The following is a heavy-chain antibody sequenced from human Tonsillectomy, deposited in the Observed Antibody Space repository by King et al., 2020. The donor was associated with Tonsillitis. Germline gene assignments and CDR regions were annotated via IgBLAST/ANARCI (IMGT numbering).Heavy chain of an antibody. V-gene: IGHV3-30*18. D-gene: IGHD2-2*01. CDR1: GFTFSSYG. Sequence: VQLVQSGGGVVQPGRSLRLSCAASGFTFSSYGMHWVRQAPGKGLEWVAVISYDGSNKYYADSVKGRFTISRDNSKNTLYLQMNRLRAEDTAVYYCAKDLWQVVVVPYGMDVWGQGTTVTVSS. CDR3: AKDLWQVVVVPYGMDV. J-gene: IGHJ6*02. CDR2: ISYDGSNK.